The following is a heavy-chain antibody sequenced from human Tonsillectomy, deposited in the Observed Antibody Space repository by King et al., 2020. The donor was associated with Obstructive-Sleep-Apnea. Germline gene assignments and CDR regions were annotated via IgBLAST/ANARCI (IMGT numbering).Heavy chain of an antibody. Sequence: HVQLVESGGGLVKPGGSLRLSCAASGFTFSDYYMSWIRQAPGKGLDGVSYISSSGSTIYYADPVKGRFTISRDKAKNSLFPQMNSLRAEDTAVYYCARAYDSSGYYRYYFDYWGQGTLVTVSS. CDR2: ISSSGSTI. CDR3: ARAYDSSGYYRYYFDY. CDR1: GFTFSDYY. D-gene: IGHD3-22*01. J-gene: IGHJ4*02. V-gene: IGHV3-11*01.